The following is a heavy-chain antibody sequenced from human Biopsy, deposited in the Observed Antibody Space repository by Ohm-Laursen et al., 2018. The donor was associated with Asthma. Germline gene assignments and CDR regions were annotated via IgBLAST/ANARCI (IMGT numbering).Heavy chain of an antibody. J-gene: IGHJ4*02. Sequence: SSVKDSCNSLGGTFNTYVIGWVRQAPGQGLEWMGGINSVFGTTTYPQKFQDRVTITADDSTSTVYMELSSLRSEDTAVYYCARKAGSCISRTCYSLDFWGQGTLVTVSS. CDR3: ARKAGSCISRTCYSLDF. CDR1: GGTFNTYV. CDR2: INSVFGTT. V-gene: IGHV1-69*01. D-gene: IGHD2-2*01.